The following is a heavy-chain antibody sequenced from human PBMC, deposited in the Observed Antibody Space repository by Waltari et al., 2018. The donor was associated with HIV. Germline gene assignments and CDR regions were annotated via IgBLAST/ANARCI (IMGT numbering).Heavy chain of an antibody. CDR1: GYTFTGYY. J-gene: IGHJ6*02. CDR2: INPNSGGT. V-gene: IGHV1-2*04. D-gene: IGHD6-6*01. Sequence: QVQLVQSGAEVKKPGASVKVSGTASGYTFTGYYMHWVRQAPGHGLEWMGWINPNSGGTNYAQKCQGWVTMTRDTSISTAYMELSRLRSDDTAVYYCARAPGGSSPHGFGMDVWGQGTTVTVSS. CDR3: ARAPGGSSPHGFGMDV.